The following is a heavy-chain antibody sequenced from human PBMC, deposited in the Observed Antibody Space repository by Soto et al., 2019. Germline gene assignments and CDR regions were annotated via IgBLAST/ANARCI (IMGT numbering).Heavy chain of an antibody. Sequence: LRLSCAASGFTFSSYSMNWVRQAPVKGLEWVSSISSSSSYIYYADSVKGRFTISRDNAKNSLYLQMNSLRAEDTAVYYCARDTYYDILTGYPYYYYGMDVWGQGTTVTVYS. CDR1: GFTFSSYS. CDR3: ARDTYYDILTGYPYYYYGMDV. V-gene: IGHV3-21*01. J-gene: IGHJ6*02. CDR2: ISSSSSYI. D-gene: IGHD3-9*01.